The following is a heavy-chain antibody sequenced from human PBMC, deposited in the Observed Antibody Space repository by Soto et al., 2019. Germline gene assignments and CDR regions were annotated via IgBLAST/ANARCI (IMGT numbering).Heavy chain of an antibody. J-gene: IGHJ6*02. D-gene: IGHD3-3*01. Sequence: EVQLVESGGGLIHPGRSLRLSCVDSGFTFDDHVMHWVRQVPGKGLEWVGHISWDGYSIGYGGSVRGRFTISRYNAKNTLYLQMNSLRPEDTALYYCARSWSGSTSGRVDVWGQGTTVTVSS. V-gene: IGHV3-9*01. CDR1: GFTFDDHV. CDR2: ISWDGYSI. CDR3: ARSWSGSTSGRVDV.